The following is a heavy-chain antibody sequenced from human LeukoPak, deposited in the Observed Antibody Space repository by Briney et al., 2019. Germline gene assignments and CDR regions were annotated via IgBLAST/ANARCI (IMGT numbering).Heavy chain of an antibody. D-gene: IGHD6-19*01. V-gene: IGHV3-53*01. CDR1: GFTVSSNY. CDR3: ARGADSGWSDY. J-gene: IGHJ4*02. Sequence: GGSLRLSCAASGFTVSSNYMSWVRQAPGKGLERVSIIYSGGSTYYADSVKGRFTISRDNSKNTLYLQMNSLRAEDTAVYYCARGADSGWSDYWGQGTLVTVSS. CDR2: IYSGGST.